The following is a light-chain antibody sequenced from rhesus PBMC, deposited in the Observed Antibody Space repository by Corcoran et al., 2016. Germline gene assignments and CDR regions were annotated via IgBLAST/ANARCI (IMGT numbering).Light chain of an antibody. J-gene: IGKJ1*01. Sequence: DIQMTQSPSSLSASVGDRVTITCRASENVNNYLNWYQQKPEKAPKLLIYKASTLQSGVPSRYRGSGSGTDYTFTISSLQPEDVATYYCQHGSGTPPTFGQGTKVEIK. V-gene: IGKV1-74*01. CDR1: ENVNNY. CDR3: QHGSGTPPT. CDR2: KAS.